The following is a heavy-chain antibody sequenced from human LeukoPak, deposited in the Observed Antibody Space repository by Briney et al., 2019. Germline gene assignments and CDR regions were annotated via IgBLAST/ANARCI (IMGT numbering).Heavy chain of an antibody. J-gene: IGHJ4*02. CDR1: GYTFTGYY. CDR3: ARASRPTVTIDPYYFDY. CDR2: VFPNRGGT. D-gene: IGHD4-17*01. Sequence: ASVKVSCKASGYTFTGYYMHWVRQAPGQGLEWMGWVFPNRGGTNYPQNFQGRVTMTRDTSTTTAYMARSRLTSDDTAVYYCARASRPTVTIDPYYFDYCGQGTQVTVSS. V-gene: IGHV1-2*02.